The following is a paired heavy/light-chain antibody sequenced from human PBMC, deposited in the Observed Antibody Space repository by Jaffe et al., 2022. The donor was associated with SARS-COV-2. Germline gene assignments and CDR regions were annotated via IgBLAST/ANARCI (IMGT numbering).Light chain of an antibody. CDR2: EDN. Sequence: SYELTQPPSVSVSPGQTARITCSGDALPKKYPYWYQQKSGQAPVLVIYEDNKRPSGIPERFSGSSSGTMATLTISGARVEDEADYFCYSADSSGNHVFGGGTKLTVL. J-gene: IGLJ2*01. V-gene: IGLV3-10*01. CDR1: ALPKKY. CDR3: YSADSSGNHV.
Heavy chain of an antibody. CDR2: IYPGDSDT. Sequence: EVQLVQSGAEVKKPGESLKISCKGSGYSFTNLWIAWVRQMPGKGLEWMGTIYPGDSDTRYSPSFQGQVTISADKSISTAYLQWSSLKASDTAIYYCARLTSSSSWLNYYYYYYMDVWGKGTTVTVSS. CDR3: ARLTSSSSWLNYYYYYYMDV. D-gene: IGHD6-13*01. J-gene: IGHJ6*03. CDR1: GYSFTNLW. V-gene: IGHV5-51*01.